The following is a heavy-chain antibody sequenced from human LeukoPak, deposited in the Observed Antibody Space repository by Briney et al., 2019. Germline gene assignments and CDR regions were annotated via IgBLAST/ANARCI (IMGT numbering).Heavy chain of an antibody. Sequence: SETLSLTCTVSSGSIGNYCWNWIRQPAGKGLEWIGRFHSSGSTNYIPSLKSRVTMSVDTSRNHFSLRLNSVTAADTAVYYCARGLNQYYFDSWGQGTLVTVSS. J-gene: IGHJ4*02. V-gene: IGHV4-4*07. CDR1: SGSIGNYC. CDR2: FHSSGST. D-gene: IGHD2-21*01. CDR3: ARGLNQYYFDS.